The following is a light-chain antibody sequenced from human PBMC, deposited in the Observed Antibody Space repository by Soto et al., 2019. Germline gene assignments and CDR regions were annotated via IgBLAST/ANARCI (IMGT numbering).Light chain of an antibody. CDR1: SSDVGSYNL. CDR3: CSFAGNSIVL. J-gene: IGLJ2*01. CDR2: EGS. Sequence: QSALTQPASVSGSPGQSITISCTGTSSDVGSYNLVSWYQQHPGKASKLIIYEGSKRPSGVSNRFSGSKSGNTASPTISGLQAEDEADYYCCSFAGNSIVLFGGGTKLTVL. V-gene: IGLV2-23*01.